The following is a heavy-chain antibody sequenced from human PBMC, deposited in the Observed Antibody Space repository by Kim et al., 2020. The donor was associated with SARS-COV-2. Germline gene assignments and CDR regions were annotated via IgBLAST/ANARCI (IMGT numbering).Heavy chain of an antibody. Sequence: ASVKVSCKASGYTFTGYYMHWVRQAPGQGLEWMGRINPNSGGTNYAQKFQGRVTMTMDTSISTAYMELSRLRSDDTAVYYCARAKRTTTVTTSTLGYWGQGTLVTVSS. V-gene: IGHV1-2*06. D-gene: IGHD4-17*01. J-gene: IGHJ4*02. CDR1: GYTFTGYY. CDR2: INPNSGGT. CDR3: ARAKRTTTVTTSTLGY.